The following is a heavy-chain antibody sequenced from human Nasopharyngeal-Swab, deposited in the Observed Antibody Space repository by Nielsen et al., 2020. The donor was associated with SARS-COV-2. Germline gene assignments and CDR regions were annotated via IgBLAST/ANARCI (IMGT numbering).Heavy chain of an antibody. J-gene: IGHJ6*02. CDR1: GFTFSSYG. CDR3: ARDPRGLSSPSGMDV. V-gene: IGHV3-30*03. CDR2: ISYDGSNK. Sequence: GGSLRLSCAASGFTFSSYGMHWVRQAPGKGLEWVAVISYDGSNKYYADSVKGRFTISRDNSKNTLYLQMNSLRAEDTAVYYCARDPRGLSSPSGMDVWGQGTTVTVSS. D-gene: IGHD3-16*02.